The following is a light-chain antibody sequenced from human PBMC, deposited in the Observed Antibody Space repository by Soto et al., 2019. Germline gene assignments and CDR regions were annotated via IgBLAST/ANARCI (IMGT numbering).Light chain of an antibody. CDR3: QQYGSSGT. J-gene: IGKJ1*01. Sequence: EIVLTQSPGTRSLSPGERATLSCRASQSVSNNYLAWYQQKPGQAPRLLIYGASNRATGIPDRFSDSGSGTDFTLTISRLEPEDFAVYYCQQYGSSGTFGQGTKVDIK. V-gene: IGKV3-20*01. CDR1: QSVSNNY. CDR2: GAS.